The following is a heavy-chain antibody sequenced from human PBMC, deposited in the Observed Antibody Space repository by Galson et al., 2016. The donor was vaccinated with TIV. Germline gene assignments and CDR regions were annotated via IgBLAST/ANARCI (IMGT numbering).Heavy chain of an antibody. V-gene: IGHV3-23*01. Sequence: SLRLSCAASRFTFSSYAMIWVRQAPGKGLEWVSGISTSGPITDYADSVKGRFTISRDNSKNTLYLQMNSLRVDDTALYYCAKDWDAIYYYDNDGDYWGQGTLVTVSS. J-gene: IGHJ4*02. CDR3: AKDWDAIYYYDNDGDY. D-gene: IGHD3-22*01. CDR2: ISTSGPIT. CDR1: RFTFSSYA.